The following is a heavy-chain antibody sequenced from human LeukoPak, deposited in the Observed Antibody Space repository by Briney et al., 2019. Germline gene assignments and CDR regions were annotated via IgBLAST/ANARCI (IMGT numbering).Heavy chain of an antibody. CDR2: IWYDGSNK. J-gene: IGHJ3*02. Sequence: GGSVRLSCAASGFTFSSYGMHWVRQAPGKGLEWVAGIWYDGSNKYYADSVKGRFTISRDNSKNTLYLQMNSLRAEDTAVYYCARGQRITMVRGVIPDAFDIWGQGTMVTVSS. D-gene: IGHD3-10*01. CDR3: ARGQRITMVRGVIPDAFDI. V-gene: IGHV3-33*01. CDR1: GFTFSSYG.